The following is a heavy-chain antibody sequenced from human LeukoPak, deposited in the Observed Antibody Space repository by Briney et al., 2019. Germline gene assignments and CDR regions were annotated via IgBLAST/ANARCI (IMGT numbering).Heavy chain of an antibody. CDR3: ARMYSSGWYYGY. CDR1: GYSISSGYY. J-gene: IGHJ4*02. CDR2: IYHSGST. Sequence: PSETLSLTCAVSGYSISSGYYWDWIRQPPGKGLEWIGSIYHSGSTYYNPSLKSRVTISVDTSKNQFSLKLSSVTAADMAVYYCARMYSSGWYYGYWGQGTLVTASS. D-gene: IGHD6-19*01. V-gene: IGHV4-38-2*01.